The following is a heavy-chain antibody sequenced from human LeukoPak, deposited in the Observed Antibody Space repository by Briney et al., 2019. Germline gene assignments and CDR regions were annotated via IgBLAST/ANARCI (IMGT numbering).Heavy chain of an antibody. CDR3: ARDASLYCSGNDCYWAFDR. D-gene: IGHD2-15*01. J-gene: IGHJ5*02. V-gene: IGHV3-7*01. CDR1: GFAFSDHW. CDR2: IKQDESKR. Sequence: GSLRLSCVAPGFAFSDHWMSWVRQAPGKGLEWVANIKQDESKRYYVDSVKGRFTISRDNAKNSLYLQINSLSAEDTAVYYCARDASLYCSGNDCYWAFDRWGQGTLVTVSS.